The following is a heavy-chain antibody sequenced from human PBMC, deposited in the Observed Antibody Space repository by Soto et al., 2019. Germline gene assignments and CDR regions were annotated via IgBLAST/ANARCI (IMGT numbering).Heavy chain of an antibody. CDR2: IYPGDSDT. J-gene: IGHJ3*02. V-gene: IGHV5-51*01. CDR1: GYSFTSYR. Sequence: GESLKVSCKGSGYSFTSYRIGLGRQMPGKGLEWVGIIYPGDSDTRYSPSFQAQVTISADRSISTAYLQWSSLKASYTAMYYCAVRYCCGGSCYSAAFDIWGQGTMVTVSS. D-gene: IGHD2-15*01. CDR3: AVRYCCGGSCYSAAFDI.